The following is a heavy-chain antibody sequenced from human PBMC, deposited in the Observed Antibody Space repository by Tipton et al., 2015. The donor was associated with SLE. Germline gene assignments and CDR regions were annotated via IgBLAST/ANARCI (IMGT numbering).Heavy chain of an antibody. J-gene: IGHJ2*01. Sequence: QVQLVQSGPEVKKPGSSVKVSCKASGGTFGNYAISWVRQAPGQGLEWIGKIVPMFDSIKYGQTFQGRVTIIADESTSTVNMQLSSLRSEDTAVYYCAREGSTWGKVGAGYFDLWGRGTLVTVSS. CDR3: AREGSTWGKVGAGYFDL. V-gene: IGHV1-69*18. CDR2: IVPMFDSI. D-gene: IGHD7-27*01. CDR1: GGTFGNYA.